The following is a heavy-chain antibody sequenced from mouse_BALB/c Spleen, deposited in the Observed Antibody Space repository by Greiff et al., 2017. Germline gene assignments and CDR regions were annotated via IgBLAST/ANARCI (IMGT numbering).Heavy chain of an antibody. V-gene: IGHV5-6-5*01. CDR3: ARDDGYYVIDY. J-gene: IGHJ2*01. CDR1: GFTFSSYA. Sequence: EVKLVESGGGLVKPGGSLKLSCAASGFTFSSYAMSWVRQTPEKRLEWVASISSGGSTYYPDSVKGRFTISRDNARNILYLQMSSLRSEDTAMYYCARDDGYYVIDYWGQGTTLTVSS. D-gene: IGHD2-3*01. CDR2: ISSGGST.